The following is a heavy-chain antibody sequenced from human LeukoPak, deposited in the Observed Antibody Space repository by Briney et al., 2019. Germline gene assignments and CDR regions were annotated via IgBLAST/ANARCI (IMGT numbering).Heavy chain of an antibody. D-gene: IGHD5-18*01. Sequence: GGSLRLSCAASGFTLSSYGIHWVRQAPGKGLEWVAFIRYDGSNKYYADSVKGRFTISRDNSKNTLYLQMNSLRAEDTAVYYCAKHRGYQLNWFDPWGQGTLVTVSS. J-gene: IGHJ5*02. CDR2: IRYDGSNK. CDR1: GFTLSSYG. CDR3: AKHRGYQLNWFDP. V-gene: IGHV3-30*02.